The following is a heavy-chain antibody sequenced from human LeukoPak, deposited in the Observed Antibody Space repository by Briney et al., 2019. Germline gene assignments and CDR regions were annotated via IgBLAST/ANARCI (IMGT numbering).Heavy chain of an antibody. V-gene: IGHV3-30-3*01. CDR3: ARDLSYDSSGYYYVPGRFDY. D-gene: IGHD3-22*01. CDR1: GFTFSSYA. Sequence: GGSLRLSCAASGFTFSSYAMHWVRQAPGKGLEWVAVISYDGSNKYYADSVKGRFTISRDNSKNTLYLQMNSLRAEDTAVYYCARDLSYDSSGYYYVPGRFDYWGQGTLVTVSS. CDR2: ISYDGSNK. J-gene: IGHJ4*02.